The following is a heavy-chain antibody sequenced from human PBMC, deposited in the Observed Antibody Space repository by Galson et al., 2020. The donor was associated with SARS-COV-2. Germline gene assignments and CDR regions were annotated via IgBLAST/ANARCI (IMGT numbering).Heavy chain of an antibody. D-gene: IGHD3-22*01. Sequence: TGGSLRLSCAASGFTFSSYAMHWVRQAPGKGLEWVAVISYDGSNKYYADSVKGRFTISRDNSKNTLYLQMNSLRAEDTAVYYCASPAADYYYDSSGYSSGFDYWGQGTLVTVSS. V-gene: IGHV3-30-3*01. CDR2: ISYDGSNK. CDR3: ASPAADYYYDSSGYSSGFDY. CDR1: GFTFSSYA. J-gene: IGHJ4*02.